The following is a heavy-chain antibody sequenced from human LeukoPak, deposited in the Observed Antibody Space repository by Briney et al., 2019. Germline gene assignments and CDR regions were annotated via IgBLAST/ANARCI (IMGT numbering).Heavy chain of an antibody. D-gene: IGHD2-15*01. CDR1: GCTFSSYG. Sequence: PGRSLRLSCAASGCTFSSYGMHWVRQAPGKGLEWVAVIWYDGSNKYNADSVKGRFTISRDNSKNTLYLEMNSLRAEDTAVYYCARDKGRNVIWTLEYWGQGTLVTVSS. V-gene: IGHV3-33*01. CDR2: IWYDGSNK. CDR3: ARDKGRNVIWTLEY. J-gene: IGHJ4*02.